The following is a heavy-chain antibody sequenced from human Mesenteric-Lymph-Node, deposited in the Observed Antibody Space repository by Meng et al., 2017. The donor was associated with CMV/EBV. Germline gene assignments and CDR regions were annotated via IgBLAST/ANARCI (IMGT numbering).Heavy chain of an antibody. Sequence: SETLSLTCAVYGGSFSGYFWSWIRQPPGKGLEWIGEINHSGTTNYNPSLKSRVTISVDTSKNQFSLKLSSVTAADTAVYYCARGASFEPAAIFWFDPWGQGTLVTVSS. J-gene: IGHJ5*02. CDR1: GGSFSGYF. CDR3: ARGASFEPAAIFWFDP. V-gene: IGHV4-34*01. CDR2: INHSGTT. D-gene: IGHD2-2*01.